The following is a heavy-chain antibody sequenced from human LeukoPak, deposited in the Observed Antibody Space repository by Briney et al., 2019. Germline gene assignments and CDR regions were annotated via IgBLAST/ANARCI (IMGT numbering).Heavy chain of an antibody. CDR3: ARDYDSSGYVDY. CDR1: GGTFSSYA. Sequence: SVKVSCKASGGTFSSYAISWVRQAPGQGLEWMGGIIPIFGTANYAQKFQGRVTITADESTSTAYMELSSLRSEDTAVYYCARDYDSSGYVDYWGQGTLVTVSS. V-gene: IGHV1-69*13. J-gene: IGHJ4*02. CDR2: IIPIFGTA. D-gene: IGHD3-22*01.